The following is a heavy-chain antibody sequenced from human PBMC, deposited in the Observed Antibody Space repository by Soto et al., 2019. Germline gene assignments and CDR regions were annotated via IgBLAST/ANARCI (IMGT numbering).Heavy chain of an antibody. J-gene: IGHJ6*02. Sequence: GGSLRLSCAASGFTFSSYGMHWVRQAPGKGLEWVAVISYDGSNKYYADSVKGRFTISRDNSKNTLYLQMNSLRAEDTAVYYCAKAMVAATPTYYYYGMDVWGQGTTVTVSS. V-gene: IGHV3-30*18. CDR3: AKAMVAATPTYYYYGMDV. D-gene: IGHD2-15*01. CDR1: GFTFSSYG. CDR2: ISYDGSNK.